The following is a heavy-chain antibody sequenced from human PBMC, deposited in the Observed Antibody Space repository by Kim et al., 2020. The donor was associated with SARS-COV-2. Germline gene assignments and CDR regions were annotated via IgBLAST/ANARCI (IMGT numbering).Heavy chain of an antibody. CDR2: IGGTTNYI. Sequence: GGSLRLSCAASGFAFGTHSMNWVRQAPGKGLEWVSSIGGTTNYIYYADSLKGRFTISRDNSKNSLYLQMDSLRAEDTAVYYCARGGYCSNNSCYFYYYALDVWGQGTTVTGSS. D-gene: IGHD2-2*01. V-gene: IGHV3-21*01. J-gene: IGHJ6*02. CDR1: GFAFGTHS. CDR3: ARGGYCSNNSCYFYYYALDV.